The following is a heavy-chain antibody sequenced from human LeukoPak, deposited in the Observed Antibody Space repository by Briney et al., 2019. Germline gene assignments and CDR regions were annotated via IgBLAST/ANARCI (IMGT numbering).Heavy chain of an antibody. J-gene: IGHJ3*02. CDR3: ARVEIGSGWYYNNDAFDI. Sequence: GGSLRLSCAASGFTFSSYGMHWVRQAPGKVLEWVAVIWYDGSNKYYADSVKGGFTISRDNSKNTLYLQMNSLRAEDTAVYYCARVEIGSGWYYNNDAFDIWGQGTMVTVSS. D-gene: IGHD6-19*01. CDR1: GFTFSSYG. V-gene: IGHV3-33*01. CDR2: IWYDGSNK.